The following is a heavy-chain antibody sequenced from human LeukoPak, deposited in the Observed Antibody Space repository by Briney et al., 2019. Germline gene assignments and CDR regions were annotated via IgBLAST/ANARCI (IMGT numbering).Heavy chain of an antibody. CDR2: VNPNSGVT. CDR1: GYTFTTYD. V-gene: IGHV1-8*01. Sequence: ASVKVSCKASGYTFTTYDINWVRQATGQGLEWMGWVNPNSGVTRYAQKFQGRVTMTRNTSISTAYMELSSLRSEDTAVYYCARGGGETRFSTMVRGLIIPSYAMDVWGQGTTVTVAS. CDR3: ARGGGETRFSTMVRGLIIPSYAMDV. D-gene: IGHD3-10*01. J-gene: IGHJ6*02.